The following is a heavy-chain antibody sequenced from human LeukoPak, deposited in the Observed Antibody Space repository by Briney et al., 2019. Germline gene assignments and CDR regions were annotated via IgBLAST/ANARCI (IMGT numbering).Heavy chain of an antibody. D-gene: IGHD2-21*02. Sequence: VVSVKVSCKVSGYTLTELSMHWVRQAPGKGLEWMGGFDPEDGETICAQKFQGRVTMTEDTSTDTAYMELSSLRSEDTAVYYCATSMTLLDYWGQGTLVTVSS. CDR3: ATSMTLLDY. J-gene: IGHJ4*02. CDR2: FDPEDGET. V-gene: IGHV1-24*01. CDR1: GYTLTELS.